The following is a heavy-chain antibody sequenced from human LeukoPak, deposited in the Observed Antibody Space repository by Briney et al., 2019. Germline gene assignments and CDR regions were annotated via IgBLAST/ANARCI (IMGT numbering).Heavy chain of an antibody. D-gene: IGHD6-13*01. CDR1: GFTFSSYG. CDR3: AKAISSSWYRGIDY. V-gene: IGHV3-30*18. J-gene: IGHJ4*02. CDR2: ISYDGSNK. Sequence: GRSLRLSCAASGFTFSSYGVHWVRQAPGKGLEWVAVISYDGSNKYYADSVKGRFTISRDNSKNTLYLQMNSLRAEDTAVYYCAKAISSSWYRGIDYWGQGTLVTVSS.